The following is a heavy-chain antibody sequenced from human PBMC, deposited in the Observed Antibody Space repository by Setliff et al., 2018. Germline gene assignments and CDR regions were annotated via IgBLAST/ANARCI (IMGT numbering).Heavy chain of an antibody. CDR2: VSFFGSA. J-gene: IGHJ4*02. Sequence: PSETLSLTCNVSGVSFSSTTFYWAWIRQSPGKGLEWIGSVSFFGSAYYNPSLESRVTISVDTSGNQFSLKLTSVTAADTAVYYCRLWSHDYHNDYWGQGTLVTVSS. D-gene: IGHD3-16*01. CDR3: RLWSHDYHNDY. V-gene: IGHV4-39*07. CDR1: GVSFSSTTFY.